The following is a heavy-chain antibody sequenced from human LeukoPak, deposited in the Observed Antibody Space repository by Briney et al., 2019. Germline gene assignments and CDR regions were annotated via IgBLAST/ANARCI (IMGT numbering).Heavy chain of an antibody. CDR3: ARPYYYGSGSYYYHTIFDY. J-gene: IGHJ4*02. CDR2: INHSGST. V-gene: IGHV4-34*01. CDR1: GGSFSGYY. Sequence: TSETLSLTCAVYGGSFSGYYWSWIRQPPGKGLEWIGEINHSGSTNYNPSLKSRVTISVDTSKNQFSLKLSSVTAADTAVYYCARPYYYGSGSYYYHTIFDYWGQGTLVTVSS. D-gene: IGHD3-10*01.